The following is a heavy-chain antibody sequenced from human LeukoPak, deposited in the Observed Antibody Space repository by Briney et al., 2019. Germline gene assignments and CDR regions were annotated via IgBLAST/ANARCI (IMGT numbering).Heavy chain of an antibody. Sequence: GGPLRLSCAASGFTFTTYWIHWVRQAPGEGLVWVSGISTDGSDTRYTDSVQGRFTMSRDNAKNTIYLQMNSLRVEDTAVYYCATLSQTLPLDYRGQGVQVTVSS. D-gene: IGHD3-16*01. CDR2: ISTDGSDT. CDR1: GFTFTTYW. CDR3: ATLSQTLPLDY. V-gene: IGHV3-74*01. J-gene: IGHJ4*02.